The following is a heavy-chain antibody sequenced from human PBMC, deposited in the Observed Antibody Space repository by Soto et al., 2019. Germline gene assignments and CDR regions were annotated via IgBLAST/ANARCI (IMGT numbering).Heavy chain of an antibody. CDR1: DSTIRRYA. V-gene: IGHV3-23*01. Sequence: GGSLRLSCAASDSTIRRYAMSWVRQAPGKGLEWVSGITGNSARIYYADSVKGRFSISRDNSKNTLYLQMNSLRADDTAVYYCARLSGDHSAFFSYGMDAWGQGTTVTVSS. D-gene: IGHD2-21*01. CDR2: ITGNSARI. CDR3: ARLSGDHSAFFSYGMDA. J-gene: IGHJ6*02.